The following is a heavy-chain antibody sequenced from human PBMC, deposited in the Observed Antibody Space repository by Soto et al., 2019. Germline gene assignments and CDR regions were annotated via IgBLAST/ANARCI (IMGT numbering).Heavy chain of an antibody. J-gene: IGHJ4*02. D-gene: IGHD3-9*01. CDR1: GFTFSSYE. Sequence: PVGSLRLSCAASGFTFSSYEMNWVRQAPGKGLEWVSYISSSGSTIYYADSVKGRFTISRDNAKNSLYLQMNSLRAEDTAVYYCARETYYDILTGYFVYYFDYWGQGTLVTVSS. CDR2: ISSSGSTI. V-gene: IGHV3-48*03. CDR3: ARETYYDILTGYFVYYFDY.